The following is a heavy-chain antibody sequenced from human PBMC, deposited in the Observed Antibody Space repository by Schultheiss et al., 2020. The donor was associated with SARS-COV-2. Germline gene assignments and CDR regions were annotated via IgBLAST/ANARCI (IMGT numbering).Heavy chain of an antibody. J-gene: IGHJ5*02. V-gene: IGHV4-34*01. Sequence: SETLSLTCAVYGGSFSGYYWSWIRQPPGKGLEWIGEINHSGSTNYNPSLKSRVTISVDTSKNQFSLKLSSVTAADTAVYYCARGNPGIAVAGPRAIQLNWFDPWGQGTLVTVSS. CDR3: ARGNPGIAVAGPRAIQLNWFDP. D-gene: IGHD6-19*01. CDR2: INHSGST. CDR1: GGSFSGYY.